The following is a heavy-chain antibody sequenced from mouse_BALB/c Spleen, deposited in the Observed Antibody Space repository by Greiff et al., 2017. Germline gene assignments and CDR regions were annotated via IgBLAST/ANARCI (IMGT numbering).Heavy chain of an antibody. J-gene: IGHJ1*01. CDR1: GYTFTDYA. D-gene: IGHD1-1*01. CDR2: ISTYYGDA. Sequence: VQLQQSGAELVRPGVSVKISCKGSGYTFTDYAMHWVKQSHAKSLEWIGVISTYYGDASYNQKFKGKATMTVDKSSSTAYMELARLTSEDSAIYYCARCGGSTYWYFEVWGAGTTVSVSS. CDR3: ARCGGSTYWYFEV. V-gene: IGHV1S137*01.